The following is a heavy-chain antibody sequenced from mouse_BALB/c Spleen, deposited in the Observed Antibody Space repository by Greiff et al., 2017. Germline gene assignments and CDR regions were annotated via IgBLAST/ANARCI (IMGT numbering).Heavy chain of an antibody. V-gene: IGHV1-69*02. CDR3: TRNKAYYGNLYWYFDV. J-gene: IGHJ1*01. Sequence: QVQLQQSGAELVRPGASVKLSCKASGYTFTSYWINWVKQRPGQGLEWIGNIYPSDSYTNYNQKFKDKATLTVDKSSSTAYMQLSSPTSEDSAVYYCTRNKAYYGNLYWYFDVWGAGTTVTVSS. CDR1: GYTFTSYW. D-gene: IGHD2-10*01. CDR2: IYPSDSYT.